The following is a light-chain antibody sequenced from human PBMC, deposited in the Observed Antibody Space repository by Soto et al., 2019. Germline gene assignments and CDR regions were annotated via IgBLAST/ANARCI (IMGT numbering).Light chain of an antibody. Sequence: EIVLTHSPVTLSLAPGERATLSCRASQSVSSYLAWYQQKPGQAPRLLIYDASNRATGIPARFSGSGSGTDFTLTISSLEPEDFAVYYCQQRSNWPPITFGQGTRLEI. V-gene: IGKV3-11*01. CDR1: QSVSSY. CDR3: QQRSNWPPIT. CDR2: DAS. J-gene: IGKJ5*01.